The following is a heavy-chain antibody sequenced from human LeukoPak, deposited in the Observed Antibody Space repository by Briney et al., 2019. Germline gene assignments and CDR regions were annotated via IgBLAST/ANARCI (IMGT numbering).Heavy chain of an antibody. CDR1: GVSFSGYY. V-gene: IGHV4-34*01. J-gene: IGHJ4*02. Sequence: SETLSLTCAVYGVSFSGYYWSWIRQPPGKGLEWIGEINHSGSTNYNPSLKSRVTISVDTSKNQFSLKLSSVTAADTAVYYCARVSDYDYEWYFDFWGQGALVTVSS. CDR3: ARVSDYDYEWYFDF. CDR2: INHSGST. D-gene: IGHD5-12*01.